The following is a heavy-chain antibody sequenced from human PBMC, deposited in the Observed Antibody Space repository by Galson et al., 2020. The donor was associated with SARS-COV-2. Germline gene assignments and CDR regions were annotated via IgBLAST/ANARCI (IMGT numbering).Heavy chain of an antibody. Sequence: GGSLRLSCAASGFTVSSNYMSWVRQAPGTGLEWVSVMSSGSLTYYAESVRGRFSISRDNSKNTVNLQMNSLRAEDTAVYYCAKVAATANFYYMDVWGKGTTVTVSS. CDR3: AKVAATANFYYMDV. V-gene: IGHV3-53*01. D-gene: IGHD2-21*02. CDR1: GFTVSSNY. J-gene: IGHJ6*03. CDR2: MSSGSLT.